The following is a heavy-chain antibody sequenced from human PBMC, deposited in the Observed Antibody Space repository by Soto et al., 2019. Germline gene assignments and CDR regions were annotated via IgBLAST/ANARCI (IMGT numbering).Heavy chain of an antibody. CDR1: GFTFSSYA. J-gene: IGHJ4*02. CDR3: ARDLDYDSSGSLDY. V-gene: IGHV3-30-3*01. Sequence: QVQLVESGGGVVQPGRSLRLSCAASGFTFSSYAMHWVRQAPGKGLEWVAVISYDGSNKYYADSVKGRFTISRDNSKNTLYLQMNSLRAEDTAVYYCARDLDYDSSGSLDYWGQGTLVTVSS. CDR2: ISYDGSNK. D-gene: IGHD3-22*01.